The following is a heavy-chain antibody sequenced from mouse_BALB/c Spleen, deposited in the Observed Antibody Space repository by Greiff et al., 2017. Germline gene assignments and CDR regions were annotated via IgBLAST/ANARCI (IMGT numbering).Heavy chain of an antibody. CDR2: IRNKANGYTT. V-gene: IGHV7-3*02. D-gene: IGHD1-1*01. CDR1: GFTFTDYY. Sequence: EVKVEESGGGLVQPGGSLRLSCATSGFTFTDYYMSWVRQPPGKALEWLGFIRNKANGYTTEYSASVKGRFTISRDNSQSILYLQMNTLRAEDSATYYCARVGLLRSMDYWGQGTSVTVSS. J-gene: IGHJ4*01. CDR3: ARVGLLRSMDY.